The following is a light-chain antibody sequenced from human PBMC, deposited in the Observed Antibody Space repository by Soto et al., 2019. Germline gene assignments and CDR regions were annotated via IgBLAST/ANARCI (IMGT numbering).Light chain of an antibody. CDR3: QQRSSWPLT. J-gene: IGKJ4*01. CDR1: QRVINY. V-gene: IGKV3-11*01. Sequence: IVLTQSPATLSLSPGERATLSCRARQRVINYLAWYQQKPGQAPRLLIYDAYNRATGIPARFSGSGSGTDFTLTISSLEPEDFAVYYCQQRSSWPLTFGGGTKVEI. CDR2: DAY.